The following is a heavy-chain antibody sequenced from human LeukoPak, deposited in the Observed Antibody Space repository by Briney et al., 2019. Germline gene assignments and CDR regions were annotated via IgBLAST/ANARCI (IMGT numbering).Heavy chain of an antibody. CDR1: GYTFTGYY. Sequence: ASVKVSCKASGYTFTGYYMHWVRQAPGQGLEWMGIINPSGGSTSYAQKFQGRVTMTRDTSTSTVYMELSSLRSEDTAVYYCARDSPDYYDSSGLLLDWGQGTLVTVSS. CDR2: INPSGGST. CDR3: ARDSPDYYDSSGLLLD. D-gene: IGHD3-22*01. V-gene: IGHV1-46*01. J-gene: IGHJ4*02.